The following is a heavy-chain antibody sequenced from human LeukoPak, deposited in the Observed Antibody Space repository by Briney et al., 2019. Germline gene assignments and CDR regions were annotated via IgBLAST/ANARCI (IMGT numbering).Heavy chain of an antibody. CDR2: IYYSGSA. V-gene: IGHV4-59*01. Sequence: SETLSLTCTVSGGSISSYYWSWIRQPPGKGPEWIGYIYYSGSANYSPSLKSRVTISVDTSKNQFSLKLSSVTAADTAVYYCARSPGCGGSCYSGNYYYYGMDVWGKGTTVTVSS. CDR3: ARSPGCGGSCYSGNYYYYGMDV. CDR1: GGSISSYY. J-gene: IGHJ6*04. D-gene: IGHD2-15*01.